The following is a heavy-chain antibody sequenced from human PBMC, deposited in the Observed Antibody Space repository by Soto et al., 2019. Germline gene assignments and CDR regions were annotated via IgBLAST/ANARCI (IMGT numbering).Heavy chain of an antibody. D-gene: IGHD6-13*01. CDR1: GFTFSSYG. CDR3: ARDLASSSSLGPFDP. Sequence: HPGGSLRLSCAASGFTFSSYGMHWVRQAPGKGLEWVAVIWYDGSNKYYADSVKGRFTISRDNSKNTLYLQMNSLRAEDTAVYYCARDLASSSSLGPFDPWGQGTLVTVSS. CDR2: IWYDGSNK. J-gene: IGHJ5*02. V-gene: IGHV3-33*01.